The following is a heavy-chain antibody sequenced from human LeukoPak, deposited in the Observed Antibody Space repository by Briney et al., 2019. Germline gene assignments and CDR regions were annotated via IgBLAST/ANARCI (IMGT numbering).Heavy chain of an antibody. CDR3: AKGYIIAGRQWYLDL. V-gene: IGHV3-7*01. CDR2: INHDGRET. D-gene: IGHD6-13*01. CDR1: GFNFRYFW. Sequence: GGSLRLTCLGSGFNFRYFWMSWVRQAPGKGLEWVSNINHDGRETYYADSVKGRFIISRDNAKDSLYLQMNSLRAEDAAVYYCAKGYIIAGRQWYLDLWGRGTLVGVSS. J-gene: IGHJ2*01.